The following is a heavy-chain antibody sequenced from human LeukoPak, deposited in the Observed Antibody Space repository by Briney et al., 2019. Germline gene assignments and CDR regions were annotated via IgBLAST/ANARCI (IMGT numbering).Heavy chain of an antibody. CDR2: MNPNSGIT. V-gene: IGHV1-8*01. J-gene: IGHJ4*02. D-gene: IGHD4-17*01. CDR1: GYTFTSYD. CDR3: VRRGDYGEVGY. Sequence: ASVTVSCKASGYTFTSYDINWVRQATGQGGEWMGWMNPNSGITGYAQKFQGRVTMTRNTSISTAYMELSSLRSEDTAVYYCVRRGDYGEVGYWGQGTLVTVSS.